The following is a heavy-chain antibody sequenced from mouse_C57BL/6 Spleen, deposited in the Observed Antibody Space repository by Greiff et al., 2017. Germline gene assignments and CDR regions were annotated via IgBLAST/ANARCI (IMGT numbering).Heavy chain of an antibody. J-gene: IGHJ4*01. CDR3: ARRYGSSPWAMDY. CDR2: IHPNSGST. D-gene: IGHD1-1*01. V-gene: IGHV1-64*01. Sequence: VQLQQPGAELVKPGASVKLSCKASGYTFTSYWMHWVKQRTGQVLEWIGMIHPNSGSTNYNEKFKSKATLTVDKSSSTAYMQLSSLTSEDSAVYYCARRYGSSPWAMDYWGQGTSVTVSS. CDR1: GYTFTSYW.